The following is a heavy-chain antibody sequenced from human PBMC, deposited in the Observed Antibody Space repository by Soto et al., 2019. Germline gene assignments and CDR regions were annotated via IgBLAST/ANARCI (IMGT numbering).Heavy chain of an antibody. CDR1: DYSISSGYY. D-gene: IGHD1-26*01. CDR2: IYHSGST. V-gene: IGHV4-38-2*01. CDR3: TGRGSSGTPADY. J-gene: IGHJ4*02. Sequence: PSETLSLTCGVSDYSISSGYYWGWIRQPPGEGLEWIGNIYHSGSTHYNPALKSRVTISVDTSKNQFSLKLKSVTAADTAVYYCTGRGSSGTPADYWGQGTLVTVSS.